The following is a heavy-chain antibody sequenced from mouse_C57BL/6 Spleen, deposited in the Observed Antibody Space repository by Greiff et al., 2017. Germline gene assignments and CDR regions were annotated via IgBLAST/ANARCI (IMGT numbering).Heavy chain of an antibody. V-gene: IGHV14-4*01. D-gene: IGHD2-12*01. Sequence: EVQLQQSGAELVRPGASVKLSCTASGFNIKDDYMHWVKQRPEQGLEWIGWIDPENGDTEYASKFQGKATITADTSSNTAYLQLSSLTSEDTAVYYCTEGAYSFWYFDVWGAGTTVTVSS. CDR3: TEGAYSFWYFDV. J-gene: IGHJ1*01. CDR1: GFNIKDDY. CDR2: IDPENGDT.